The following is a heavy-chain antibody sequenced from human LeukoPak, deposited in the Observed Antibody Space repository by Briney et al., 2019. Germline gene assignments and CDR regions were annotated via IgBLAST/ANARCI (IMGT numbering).Heavy chain of an antibody. D-gene: IGHD3-9*01. CDR3: AKGGTYDILTGWYY. J-gene: IGHJ4*02. Sequence: GGSLRLSCAASGFTFSSYAMSWVRQAPGKGLEWVSAISGSGGSTYYADSVKGRFTISRDNSKNTLYLQMNSLRAEDTAVYYCAKGGTYDILTGWYYWGQGTLVTVSS. CDR2: ISGSGGST. V-gene: IGHV3-23*01. CDR1: GFTFSSYA.